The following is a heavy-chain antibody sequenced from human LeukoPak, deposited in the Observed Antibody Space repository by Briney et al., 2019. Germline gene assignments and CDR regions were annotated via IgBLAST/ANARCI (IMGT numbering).Heavy chain of an antibody. CDR1: GFTFDDYT. CDR2: ISWDGGST. J-gene: IGHJ5*02. V-gene: IGHV3-43*01. CDR3: AKEGGDDILTGYSGSWFDP. Sequence: GGSLRLSCAASGFTFDDYTMPWVRQAPGKGLEWVSLISWDGGSTYYADSVKGRFTISRDNSKNSLYLQMNSLRTEDTALYYCAKEGGDDILTGYSGSWFDPWGQGTLVTVSS. D-gene: IGHD3-9*01.